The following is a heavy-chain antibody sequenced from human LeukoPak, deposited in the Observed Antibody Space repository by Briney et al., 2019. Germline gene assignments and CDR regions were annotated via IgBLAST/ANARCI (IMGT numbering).Heavy chain of an antibody. Sequence: GASVKVSCKASGYTFTSYDINWVRQATGQGLEWMGWINPNSGGTNYAQKFQGRVTMTRDTSISTAYMELSRLRSDDTAVYYCARERGENKIVVISFDYWGQGTLVTVSS. J-gene: IGHJ4*02. D-gene: IGHD2-2*01. CDR1: GYTFTSYD. V-gene: IGHV1-2*02. CDR3: ARERGENKIVVISFDY. CDR2: INPNSGGT.